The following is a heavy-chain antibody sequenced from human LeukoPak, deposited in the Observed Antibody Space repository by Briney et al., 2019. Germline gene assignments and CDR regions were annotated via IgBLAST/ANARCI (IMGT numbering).Heavy chain of an antibody. CDR2: ISYDGSSK. V-gene: IGHV3-30-3*01. CDR3: ARGKVTMIVVALTA. Sequence: GRSLRLSCAASGFTFSSYPMHWVRQAPGKGLEWVAVISYDGSSKYYADSVKGRFTISRDNSKNTLYLEMNSLGAEDTAVYYCARGKVTMIVVALTAWGQGTMVTVSS. J-gene: IGHJ3*01. CDR1: GFTFSSYP. D-gene: IGHD3-22*01.